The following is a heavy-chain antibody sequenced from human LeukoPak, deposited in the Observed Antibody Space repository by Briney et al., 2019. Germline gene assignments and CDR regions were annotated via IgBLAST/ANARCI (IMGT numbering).Heavy chain of an antibody. D-gene: IGHD3-9*01. CDR3: ARVARDSPYFRYYYGMDV. CDR1: GGSISSYY. V-gene: IGHV4-59*01. J-gene: IGHJ6*02. CDR2: INDSGST. Sequence: SETLSHTCTVSGGSISSYYWSWIRRPPGKGLEWIGYINDSGSTNYNPSLKSRVTMSVDTSQNQFSLKLGSVTAADTAVYYCARVARDSPYFRYYYGMDVWGQGTTVTVSS.